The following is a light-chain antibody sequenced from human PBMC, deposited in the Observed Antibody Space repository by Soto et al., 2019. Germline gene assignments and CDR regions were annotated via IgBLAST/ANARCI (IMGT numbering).Light chain of an antibody. CDR2: NNV. CDR1: SSNIGSNI. Sequence: QSVLTQPPSASGTPGQRVTISCSGSSSNIGSNILNWYRQVPGTAPKLLLYNNVHRPSGVPDRFSGSKSGASCSLAISGLQVEDEADYYCSACDGSLTGLGFGGGTKLTVL. CDR3: SACDGSLTGLG. J-gene: IGLJ3*02. V-gene: IGLV1-44*01.